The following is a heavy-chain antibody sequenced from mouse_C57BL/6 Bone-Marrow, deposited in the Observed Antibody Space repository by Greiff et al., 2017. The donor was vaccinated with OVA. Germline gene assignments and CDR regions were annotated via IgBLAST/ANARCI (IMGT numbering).Heavy chain of an antibody. Sequence: EVQRVESGGGLVKPGGSLKLSCAASGFTFSSYSMPWVRQTPEQRLEWVGTISGGGGNTYYPDSVKGRFTISRDNSKNTLYLQMSSLRSEDTALYYCARRFAYWGQGTLVTVTA. CDR1: GFTFSSYS. V-gene: IGHV5-9*01. CDR3: ARRFAY. J-gene: IGHJ3*01. CDR2: ISGGGGNT.